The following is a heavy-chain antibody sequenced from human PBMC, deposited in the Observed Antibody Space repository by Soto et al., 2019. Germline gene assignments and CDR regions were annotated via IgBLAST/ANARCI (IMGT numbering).Heavy chain of an antibody. J-gene: IGHJ3*02. CDR2: IYYSGST. CDR3: ARGTNAIAVVGVDAFDI. V-gene: IGHV4-61*01. Sequence: QVQLQESGPGLVKPSETLSLTCTVSGGSVSSGSYYWSWIRQPPGKGLEWIGYIYYSGSTNYNPSLKSRVTISVDTSKNQFSLKLSSVTAADTAVYYCARGTNAIAVVGVDAFDIGGQGTMVTVSS. CDR1: GGSVSSGSYY. D-gene: IGHD6-19*01.